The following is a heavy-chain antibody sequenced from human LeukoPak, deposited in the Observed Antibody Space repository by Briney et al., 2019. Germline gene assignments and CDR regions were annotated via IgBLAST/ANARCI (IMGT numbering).Heavy chain of an antibody. CDR2: IWPDGSNK. CDR1: GFTFSSYG. J-gene: IGHJ4*02. Sequence: PGRSLRLSCAASGFTFSSYGMHWVRQAPGKGLEWVTIIWPDGSNKYYADSVKGRFTISRDNSKNTLYLQMNSLRAEDTAVYYCARTPSVYYGSGNYFDYWGQGTLVTVSS. V-gene: IGHV3-33*01. D-gene: IGHD3-10*01. CDR3: ARTPSVYYGSGNYFDY.